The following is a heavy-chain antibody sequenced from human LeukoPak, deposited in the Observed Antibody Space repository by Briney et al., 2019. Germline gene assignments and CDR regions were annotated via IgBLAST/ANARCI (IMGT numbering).Heavy chain of an antibody. CDR1: GFNFGSYS. Sequence: GGSLRLSCAASGFNFGSYSMTWVRQAPGKGLEWVSVISADSATTFYADSVKGRFTISRDNAKNSLYLQMNSLRAEDTAVYYCAKRGGGSGWYYFDYWGQGTLVTVSS. D-gene: IGHD6-19*01. CDR2: ISADSATT. CDR3: AKRGGGSGWYYFDY. V-gene: IGHV3-23*01. J-gene: IGHJ4*02.